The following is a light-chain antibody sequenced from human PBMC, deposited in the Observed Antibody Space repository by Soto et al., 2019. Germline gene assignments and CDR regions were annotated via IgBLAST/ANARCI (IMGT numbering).Light chain of an antibody. CDR3: QQYNNWPAAIT. CDR2: GAS. V-gene: IGKV3-15*01. Sequence: EIVMTQSPATLSVSPGERATLSCRARQSVSSNLAWYQQKPGQAPRLLIYGASTRATGIPARFSGSGSGTEFTLTISSLQSEDFAVYYCQQYNNWPAAITFGQGTRLEIK. CDR1: QSVSSN. J-gene: IGKJ5*01.